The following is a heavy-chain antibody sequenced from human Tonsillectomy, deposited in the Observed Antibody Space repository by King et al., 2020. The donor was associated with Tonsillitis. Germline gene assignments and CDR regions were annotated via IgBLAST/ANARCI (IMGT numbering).Heavy chain of an antibody. Sequence: VQLQESGPGLVKPSETLSLTCTVSGGSISSYYWSWIRQPPGKGLEWIGYIYYSGSTNYNPSLKSRVTISVDTSKNQFSLKLSSVTAAATAVYYCARDWEGYCSSSSCYDRDWYFDLWGRGTLVTVSS. J-gene: IGHJ2*01. V-gene: IGHV4-59*01. CDR2: IYYSGST. CDR3: ARDWEGYCSSSSCYDRDWYFDL. CDR1: GGSISSYY. D-gene: IGHD2-2*01.